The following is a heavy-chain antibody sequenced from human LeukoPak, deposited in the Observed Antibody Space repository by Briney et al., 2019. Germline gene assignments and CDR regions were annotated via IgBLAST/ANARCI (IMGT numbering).Heavy chain of an antibody. CDR3: TRDSGTYNWFDP. Sequence: GGSLTLPHAASGFTFSGSALHWVRQSSGKGLEWVGQIDKKDKGYATATAYAASVKGRFTISRDDSINTAYLQMKSLKTEDTALYYCTRDSGTYNWFDPWGQRALVTVSS. CDR1: GFTFSGSA. CDR2: IDKKDKGYATAT. V-gene: IGHV3-73*01. D-gene: IGHD1-26*01. J-gene: IGHJ5*02.